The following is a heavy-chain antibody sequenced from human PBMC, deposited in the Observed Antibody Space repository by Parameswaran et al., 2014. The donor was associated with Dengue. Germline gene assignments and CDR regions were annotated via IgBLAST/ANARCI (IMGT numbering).Heavy chain of an antibody. CDR3: ARQRAFYDVTGYGMDV. CDR2: IYYVGRT. J-gene: IGHJ6*02. D-gene: IGHD2/OR15-2a*01. Sequence: WIRQPQEGLEWIGSIYYVGRTYYNPSLESRVSVSVDTSKNQFSLRLSSVTAADTAVYYCARQRAFYDVTGYGMDVWGQGTTVTVSS. V-gene: IGHV4-39*01.